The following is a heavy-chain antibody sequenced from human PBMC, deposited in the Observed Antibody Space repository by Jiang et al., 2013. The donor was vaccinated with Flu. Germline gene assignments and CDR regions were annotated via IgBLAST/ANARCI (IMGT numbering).Heavy chain of an antibody. Sequence: SGSGLVKPSETLSLTCTVSGGSISSYYWSWIRQPPGKGLEWIGYIYYSGSTNYNPSLKSRVTISVDTSKNQFSLKLSSVTAADTAVYYCARDHGGSYYALFDPWGQGTLVTVSS. CDR2: IYYSGST. J-gene: IGHJ5*02. CDR3: ARDHGGSYYALFDP. D-gene: IGHD1-26*01. CDR1: GGSISSYY. V-gene: IGHV4-59*01.